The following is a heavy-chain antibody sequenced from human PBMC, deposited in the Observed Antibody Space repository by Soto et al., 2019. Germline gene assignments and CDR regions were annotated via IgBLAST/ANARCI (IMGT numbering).Heavy chain of an antibody. J-gene: IGHJ4*02. CDR2: IYYSGST. CDR1: GGSISSGGYY. V-gene: IGHV4-31*03. D-gene: IGHD4-17*01. Sequence: QVQLQESGPGLVKPSQTLSLTCTVSGGSISSGGYYWSWIRQHPGKGLEWIGYIYYSGSTYHTPSLNGRVTISVDTSKNQFSLKLSSVTAADTAVYYCAGVDGDLAAWDYWGQGTLVTVSS. CDR3: AGVDGDLAAWDY.